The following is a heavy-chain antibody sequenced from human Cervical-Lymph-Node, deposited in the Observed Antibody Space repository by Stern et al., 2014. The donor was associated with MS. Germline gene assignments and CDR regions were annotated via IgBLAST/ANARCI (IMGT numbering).Heavy chain of an antibody. D-gene: IGHD2-15*01. V-gene: IGHV4-59*01. CDR2: IYNTGSV. CDR3: AREGEYCSGSRCYPFLDY. J-gene: IGHJ4*02. Sequence: QVQLQESGPGLVKPSETLSLTCTVSGGSLRSYYWNWIRQAPGKGLEWHGFIYNTGSVNYNPSLSSRVAMSVDTSKNQFSLTVSSVTAADTAVYYCAREGEYCSGSRCYPFLDYWGQGTLVTVSS. CDR1: GGSLRSYY.